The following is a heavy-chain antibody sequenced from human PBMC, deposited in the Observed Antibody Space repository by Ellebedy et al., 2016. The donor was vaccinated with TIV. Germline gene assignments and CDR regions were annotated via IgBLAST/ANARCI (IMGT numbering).Heavy chain of an antibody. CDR1: GYRFTNFY. Sequence: ASVKVSCKASGYRFTNFYMHWMRQAPGQGPEWMGVIDPSVVTTTYAQKFQGRVAMTRDMSTSTVHMELSSLRSEDTAIYDCATYSSGTYASFDYWGQGTLVTVSS. D-gene: IGHD3-10*01. J-gene: IGHJ4*02. CDR2: IDPSVVTT. CDR3: ATYSSGTYASFDY. V-gene: IGHV1-46*01.